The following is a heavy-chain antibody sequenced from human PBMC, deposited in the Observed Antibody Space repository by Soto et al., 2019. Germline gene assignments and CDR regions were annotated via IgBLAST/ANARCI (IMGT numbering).Heavy chain of an antibody. V-gene: IGHV3-53*01. CDR1: GFTVSSNY. Sequence: EVQLVESGGGLIQPGGSLRLSCAASGFTVSSNYMSWVRQAPGKGLEWVSVIYSGGSTYYADSVKGRFTISRDNSKNTLYLQMNSLGAEDTAVYYCARDFVVVAAAGRGSYYYYGMDVWGQGTTVTVSS. J-gene: IGHJ6*02. CDR3: ARDFVVVAAAGRGSYYYYGMDV. D-gene: IGHD6-13*01. CDR2: IYSGGST.